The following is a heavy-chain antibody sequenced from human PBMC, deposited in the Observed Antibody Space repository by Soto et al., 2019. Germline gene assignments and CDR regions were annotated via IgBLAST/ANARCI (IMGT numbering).Heavy chain of an antibody. CDR2: IYSKAGKM. J-gene: IGHJ4*02. CDR3: ARDIAFDIDY. V-gene: IGHV1-18*01. D-gene: IGHD2-15*01. CDR1: GYTFNDFG. Sequence: QVHLLQSGAEVQKPGASVKVSCKTSGYTFNDFGITWVRQAPGLGLEWLGWIYSKAGKMNFAPKFQNRVIMTTDTCTSTAFMELTSLTFDDSAIYFCARDIAFDIDYWGQGTLVTVS.